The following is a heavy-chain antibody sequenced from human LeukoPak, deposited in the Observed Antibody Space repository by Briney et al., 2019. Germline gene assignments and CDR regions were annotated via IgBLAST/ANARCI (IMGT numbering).Heavy chain of an antibody. CDR2: VGPYNGNT. CDR3: ARDYSTKMATIPDI. CDR1: GYTFFDYG. Sequence: ASVKVSCKASGYTFFDYGISWLRQAPGQGLEWVGWVGPYNGNTQYSQKLQGRVILTTDTLTNTAFMELTSLSPDDTAIYYCARDYSTKMATIPDIWGQGTLVAVSS. D-gene: IGHD2/OR15-2a*01. J-gene: IGHJ4*02. V-gene: IGHV1-18*01.